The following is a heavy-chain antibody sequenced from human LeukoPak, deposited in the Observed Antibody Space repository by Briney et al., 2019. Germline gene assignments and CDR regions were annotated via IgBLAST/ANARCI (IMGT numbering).Heavy chain of an antibody. D-gene: IGHD3-9*01. CDR2: ISSGSSYI. CDR3: ASPLRYFDWLLTY. V-gene: IGHV3-21*01. Sequence: GGALRLSCVASRFTFSRFTMDWVRQAPGKGLEWVSSISSGSSYIYYADSVKGRFTISRDNAKNSLFLQMISLRAEGTAVYYCASPLRYFDWLLTYWGQGALVTVSS. CDR1: RFTFSRFT. J-gene: IGHJ4*02.